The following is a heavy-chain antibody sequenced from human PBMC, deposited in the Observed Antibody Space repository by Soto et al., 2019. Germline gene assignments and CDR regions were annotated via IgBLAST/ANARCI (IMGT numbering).Heavy chain of an antibody. CDR1: GFTFSSYG. D-gene: IGHD2-15*01. V-gene: IGHV3-30*18. Sequence: QVQLVESGGGVVQPGRSLRLSCAASGFTFSSYGMHWVRQAPGKGLEWVAVISYDGSNKYYADSVKGRFTISRDNSKNTLYLQMNSLRAEDTAVYYCAKDRGGGGNYFDYWGQGTLVTVSS. CDR2: ISYDGSNK. J-gene: IGHJ4*02. CDR3: AKDRGGGGNYFDY.